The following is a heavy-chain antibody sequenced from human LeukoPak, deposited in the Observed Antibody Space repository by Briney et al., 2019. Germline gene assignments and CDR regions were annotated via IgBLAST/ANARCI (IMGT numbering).Heavy chain of an antibody. V-gene: IGHV3-20*04. D-gene: IGHD2-15*01. CDR2: INWNGGST. Sequence: GGSLRLSCAASGFTFDDYGMSWVRQAPGKGLEWVSGINWNGGSTGYADSVKDRFTISRDNAKNSLYLQMNSLRAEDTALYYCARVIDIVVVVAATPIDYWGQGTLVTVSS. J-gene: IGHJ4*02. CDR1: GFTFDDYG. CDR3: ARVIDIVVVVAATPIDY.